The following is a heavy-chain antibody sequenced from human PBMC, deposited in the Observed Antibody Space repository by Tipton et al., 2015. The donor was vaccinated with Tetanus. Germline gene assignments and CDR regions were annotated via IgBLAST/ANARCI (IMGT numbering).Heavy chain of an antibody. J-gene: IGHJ4*02. CDR1: GYTFTGYY. V-gene: IGHV1-2*02. Sequence: QSGAEVKKPGASVKVSCKASGYTFTGYYMHWVRQAPGQGLEWMGWINPNSGGTNYAQKFQGRVTMTRDTSISTAYMELSRLRSDDTAVYYCARAGMIVVVPAANPIDYWGQGTLVTVSS. D-gene: IGHD2-2*01. CDR2: INPNSGGT. CDR3: ARAGMIVVVPAANPIDY.